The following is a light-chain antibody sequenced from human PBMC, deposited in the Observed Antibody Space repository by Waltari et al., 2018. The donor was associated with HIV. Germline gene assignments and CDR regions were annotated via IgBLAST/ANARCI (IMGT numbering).Light chain of an antibody. V-gene: IGLV2-23*02. Sequence: QSALTQPASVSESLGQSITISCPGGGSDVGNFNFVSWYQQRPGKAPSLMIYADLKRPSGVSTRFSASKSGNTASLTISGLQVEDEADYYCCSYGGDNTFVFGGGTTVTVL. CDR3: CSYGGDNTFV. CDR2: ADL. CDR1: GSDVGNFNF. J-gene: IGLJ3*02.